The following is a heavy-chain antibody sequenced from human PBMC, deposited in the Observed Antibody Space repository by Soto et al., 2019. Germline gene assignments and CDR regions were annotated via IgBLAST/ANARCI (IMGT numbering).Heavy chain of an antibody. CDR2: ISWNSGSI. V-gene: IGHV3-9*01. D-gene: IGHD6-19*01. CDR3: AKDRGDSSGWYSDYYYGMDV. CDR1: GFTFDDYA. Sequence: GGSLRLSCAASGFTFDDYAMHWVRQAPGKGLEWVSGISWNSGSIGYADSVKGRFTISRDNAKNSLYLQMNSLRAEDTALYYCAKDRGDSSGWYSDYYYGMDVWGQGTTVTV. J-gene: IGHJ6*02.